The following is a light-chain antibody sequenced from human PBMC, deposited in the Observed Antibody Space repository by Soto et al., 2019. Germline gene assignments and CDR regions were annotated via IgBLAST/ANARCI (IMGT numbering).Light chain of an antibody. CDR1: QSISSW. V-gene: IGKV1-5*01. CDR2: EAS. CDR3: QQYPNFPLT. Sequence: DIQMTQSPSTLSASVGDRVTITCRASQSISSWFAWYQQKPGKAPKLLIHEASRLESGVPSRFSGSESGTEVTLTISGLHAEDSATYYCQQYPNFPLTFGGGTKVEIK. J-gene: IGKJ4*01.